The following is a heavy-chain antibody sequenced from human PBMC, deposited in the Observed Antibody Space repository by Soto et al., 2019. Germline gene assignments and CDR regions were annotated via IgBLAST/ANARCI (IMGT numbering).Heavy chain of an antibody. V-gene: IGHV1-24*01. CDR3: ATXLVAGTTSPYYYYGMDV. CDR2: FDPEDGET. Sequence: GASVKVSCKVSGYTLTELSMHWVRQAPGKGLEWMGGFDPEDGETIYAQKFQGRVTMTEDTSTDTAYMELSSLRSEDTAVYYCATXLVAGTTSPYYYYGMDVWGQGTTVTVSS. J-gene: IGHJ6*02. D-gene: IGHD1-7*01. CDR1: GYTLTELS.